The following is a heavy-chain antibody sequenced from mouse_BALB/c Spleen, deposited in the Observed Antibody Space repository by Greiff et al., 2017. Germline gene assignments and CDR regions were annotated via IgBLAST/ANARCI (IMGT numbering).Heavy chain of an antibody. CDR2: ISYSGST. V-gene: IGHV3-2*02. CDR3: ARGGNYGFAY. D-gene: IGHD2-1*01. Sequence: EVKLVESGPSLVKPSQSLSLTCTVTGYSITSDYAWNWIRQFPGNKLEWMGYISYSGSTSYNPSLKSRISITRDTSKNQFFLQLNSVTTEDTATYYCARGGNYGFAYWGQGTLVTVSA. CDR1: GYSITSDYA. J-gene: IGHJ3*01.